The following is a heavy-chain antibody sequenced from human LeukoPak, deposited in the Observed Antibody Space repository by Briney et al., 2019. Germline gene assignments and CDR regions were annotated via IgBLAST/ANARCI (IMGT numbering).Heavy chain of an antibody. V-gene: IGHV1-18*01. CDR3: ATPFPTEGDDY. CDR2: ISAYNGNT. J-gene: IGHJ4*02. D-gene: IGHD2-21*01. Sequence: ASVKVSCKASGYTFTSYGISWVPQAPGQGLEWMGWISAYNGNTNYAQKLQGRVTMTTDTSTSTAYMELRSLRSDDTAVYYCATPFPTEGDDYWGQGTLVTVSS. CDR1: GYTFTSYG.